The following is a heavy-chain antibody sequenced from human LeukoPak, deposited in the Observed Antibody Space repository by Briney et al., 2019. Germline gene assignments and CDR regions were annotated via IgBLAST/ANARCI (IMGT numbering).Heavy chain of an antibody. Sequence: GASVKVSCKPSGYTFTSYGINWVRQATGQWLEWMGWMNPNSGNTGYAQKFQGRVTMTRNTSISTAYMELSSLRSEDTAVYYCARVGAAAGIHYWGQGTLVTVSS. J-gene: IGHJ4*02. CDR3: ARVGAAAGIHY. D-gene: IGHD6-13*01. CDR2: MNPNSGNT. CDR1: GYTFTSYG. V-gene: IGHV1-8*01.